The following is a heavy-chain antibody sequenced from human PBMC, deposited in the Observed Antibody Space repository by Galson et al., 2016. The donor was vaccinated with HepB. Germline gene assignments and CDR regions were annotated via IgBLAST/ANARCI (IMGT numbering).Heavy chain of an antibody. J-gene: IGHJ6*02. CDR2: IYPGDADT. D-gene: IGHD6-25*01. Sequence: QSGAEVKKPGESLKISCKGSGYKFSNYWTGWVRQMPGKGLEWVGIIYPGDADTRYSPSFQGQVTISYESSTNTAYLQWSSLKASDTAIYYCARQADYYHGMDVWGQGTTVVVSS. CDR3: ARQADYYHGMDV. CDR1: GYKFSNYW. V-gene: IGHV5-51*01.